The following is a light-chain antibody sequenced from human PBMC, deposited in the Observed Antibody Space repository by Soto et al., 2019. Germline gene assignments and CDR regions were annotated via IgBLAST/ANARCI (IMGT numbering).Light chain of an antibody. CDR2: AAS. Sequence: DIQMTQSPSSLSASVGDRVTITCRASQSVSSHLNWYQQKPGKAPKLLIYAASSLQSGVPSRFSGSGSGTDFTLTISSLQPEEFATYYCQESYRTPLTFGGGTKVEIK. CDR3: QESYRTPLT. J-gene: IGKJ4*01. CDR1: QSVSSH. V-gene: IGKV1-39*01.